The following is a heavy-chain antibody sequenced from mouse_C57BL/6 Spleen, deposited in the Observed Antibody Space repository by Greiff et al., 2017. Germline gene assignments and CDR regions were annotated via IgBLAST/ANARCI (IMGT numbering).Heavy chain of an antibody. D-gene: IGHD1-1*01. J-gene: IGHJ2*01. CDR3: TTYYVSSYYFDY. V-gene: IGHV14-1*01. Sequence: VQLQQSGAELVRPGASVKLSCTASGFNIKDYYMHWVKQRPEQGLEWIGRIDPEAGDTEYAPKFQGKATMTAYTSSNTAYLQLSSLTSEDTAVYYCTTYYVSSYYFDYWGQGTTLTVSS. CDR2: IDPEAGDT. CDR1: GFNIKDYY.